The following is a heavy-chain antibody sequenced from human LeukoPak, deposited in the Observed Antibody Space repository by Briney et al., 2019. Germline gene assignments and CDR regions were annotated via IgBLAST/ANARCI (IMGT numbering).Heavy chain of an antibody. CDR3: ARFHGGNSEGFDY. V-gene: IGHV3-48*01. CDR1: GFTFSSYS. Sequence: PGGSLRLSCAASGFTFSSYSMNWVRQAPGKGLEWVSYISSSSSTIYYADSVKGRFTISRDNAKNSLYLQMNSLRAEDTAVYHCARFHGGNSEGFDYWGQGTLVTVSS. CDR2: ISSSSSTI. D-gene: IGHD4-23*01. J-gene: IGHJ4*02.